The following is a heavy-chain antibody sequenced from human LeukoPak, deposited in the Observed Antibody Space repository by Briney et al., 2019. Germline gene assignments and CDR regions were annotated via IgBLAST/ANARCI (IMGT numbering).Heavy chain of an antibody. CDR1: GGSISSYY. J-gene: IGHJ5*02. D-gene: IGHD3-22*01. Sequence: SETLSLTCSVSGGSISSYYWNWLRQPPGKGLEWIGYIYYSGSNNYNPSLKRRVTISVDTYKNQFFLNLSSVTAADSAVYYCARLDSSGYYNWFDPWGQGALVTVSS. CDR3: ARLDSSGYYNWFDP. V-gene: IGHV4-59*08. CDR2: IYYSGSN.